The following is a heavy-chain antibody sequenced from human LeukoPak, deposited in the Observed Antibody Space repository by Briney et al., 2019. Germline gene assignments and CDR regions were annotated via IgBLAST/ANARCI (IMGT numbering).Heavy chain of an antibody. CDR3: ARRMDYYDSSGSYYYYYMDV. CDR1: GFTFSSYW. CDR2: INNDGSIT. V-gene: IGHV3-74*01. J-gene: IGHJ6*03. D-gene: IGHD3-22*01. Sequence: PGGSLRLSCAASGFTFSSYWMHWIRQAPGKGLVWVSRINNDGSITSYADSVKGRFTISRDNAKNTLYLQMNSLRAEDSDVYYCARRMDYYDSSGSYYYYYMDVWGKGTTVTVSS.